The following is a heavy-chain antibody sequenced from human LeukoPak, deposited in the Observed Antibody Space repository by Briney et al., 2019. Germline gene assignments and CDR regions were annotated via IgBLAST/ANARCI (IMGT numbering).Heavy chain of an antibody. D-gene: IGHD6-13*01. CDR2: INYSGRT. CDR1: GXSISNYY. V-gene: IGHV4-59*08. Sequence: PSETLSLTCTVSGXSISNYYWSWIRQPPGKGLEWIGYINYSGRTDYNPSLKGRVTISVDTSKNQFSLKLSSVTAADTAVFYCARTISGWYYFDYWGQGTLVTVSS. J-gene: IGHJ4*02. CDR3: ARTISGWYYFDY.